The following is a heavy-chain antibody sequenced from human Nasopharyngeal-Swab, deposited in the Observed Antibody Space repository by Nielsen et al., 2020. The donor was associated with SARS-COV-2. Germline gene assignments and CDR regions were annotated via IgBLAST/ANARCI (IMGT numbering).Heavy chain of an antibody. CDR2: IVVGSGYT. D-gene: IGHD2-15*01. Sequence: SVKVSCKASGFSFTASNVQWLRQTRGQRLEWIGWIVVGSGYTKYSQNFQNRVTITRDLSTGTAFMELSSLRSEDSAVYCCAIGGGLLPTWGQGTLVTVSS. CDR1: GFSFTASN. J-gene: IGHJ4*02. CDR3: AIGGGLLPT. V-gene: IGHV1-58*01.